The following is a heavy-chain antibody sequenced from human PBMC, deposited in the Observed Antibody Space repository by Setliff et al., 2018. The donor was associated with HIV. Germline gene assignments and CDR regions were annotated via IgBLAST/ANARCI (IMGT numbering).Heavy chain of an antibody. Sequence: PSETLSLTCAVSGYSISSGYYWGWIRQPPGKGLEWIGSMYHSGSTYHNPSLKSRVTISVDTSKNQFSLKLSSVTAADSAVYYCARIVATITCYDYWGQGTLVTVSS. CDR1: GYSISSGYY. J-gene: IGHJ4*02. CDR2: MYHSGST. V-gene: IGHV4-38-2*01. CDR3: ARIVATITCYDY. D-gene: IGHD5-12*01.